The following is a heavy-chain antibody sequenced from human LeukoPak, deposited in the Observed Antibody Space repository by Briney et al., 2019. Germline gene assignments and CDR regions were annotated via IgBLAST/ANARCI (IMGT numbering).Heavy chain of an antibody. J-gene: IGHJ4*02. CDR3: ARFPFEKYSAYYDSSDAKPFFDY. Sequence: GGSLRLSCAASGFTFSSYGMHWVRQAPGKGLEWVAVISYDGSNKYYADSVKGRFTISRDNSKNTLYLQMNSLRAEDTAVYYCARFPFEKYSAYYDSSDAKPFFDYWGQGTLVTVSS. CDR1: GFTFSSYG. CDR2: ISYDGSNK. D-gene: IGHD3-22*01. V-gene: IGHV3-30*03.